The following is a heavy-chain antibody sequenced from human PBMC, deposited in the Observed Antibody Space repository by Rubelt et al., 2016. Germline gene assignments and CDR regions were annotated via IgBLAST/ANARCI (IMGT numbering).Heavy chain of an antibody. CDR1: GYTFIDYY. CDR3: VRELNQHRSPFDD. V-gene: IGHV1-2*02. D-gene: IGHD6-13*01. CDR2: INPATGVT. Sequence: QVHLVQSGTEVKKPGASVKVSCEASGYTFIDYYIHWVRQAPGQGLEWMGLINPATGVTTYTQTLRGRVSMTRDTSITSVFMELSRLTSDDTALYYCVRELNQHRSPFDDRGQGTLVTAAS. J-gene: IGHJ4*02.